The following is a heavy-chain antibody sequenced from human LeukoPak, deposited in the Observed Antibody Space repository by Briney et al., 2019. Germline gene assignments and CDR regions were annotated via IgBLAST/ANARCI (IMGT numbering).Heavy chain of an antibody. V-gene: IGHV4-4*02. CDR3: ARGIWEMATIPYWYFDI. J-gene: IGHJ2*01. CDR2: IYHSGST. Sequence: SETLSLTCAVSGVSISSSNWWHWVRQPPGKGLEWIGEIYHSGSTNYNPSLKSRVTISVDKSKNQFSLKLSSVTAADTALYYCARGIWEMATIPYWYFDIWGRGTLVTVSS. CDR1: GVSISSSNW. D-gene: IGHD5-24*01.